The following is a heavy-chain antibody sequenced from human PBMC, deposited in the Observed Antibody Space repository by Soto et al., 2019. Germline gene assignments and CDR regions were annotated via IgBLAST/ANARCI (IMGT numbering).Heavy chain of an antibody. CDR1: GGSISSYY. J-gene: IGHJ4*02. Sequence: QVQLQESGPGLVKPSETLSLTCTVSGGSISSYYWSWIRQPPGKGLEWIGYIYYSGSTNYNPSLQRGDTSSEAPSTMQSAFTRRSVTSADPAVYYYAGRRGPCFDYWGQGTLVTVSS. V-gene: IGHV4-59*08. CDR3: AGRRGPCFDY. CDR2: IYYSGST.